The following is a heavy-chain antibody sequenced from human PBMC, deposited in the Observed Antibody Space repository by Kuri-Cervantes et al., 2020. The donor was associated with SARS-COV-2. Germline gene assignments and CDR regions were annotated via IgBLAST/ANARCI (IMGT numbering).Heavy chain of an antibody. CDR1: GFTFSSYW. J-gene: IGHJ3*02. Sequence: GGSLRLSCAASGFTFSSYWMSWVRQAPGKGLEWVANIKQDGSEKYYVDSVKGRFTISRDNAKNSLYLQMNSLRSDDTAVYYCARRFTMITFGGVIVTDAFDIWGQGTMVTVSS. D-gene: IGHD3-16*02. CDR3: ARRFTMITFGGVIVTDAFDI. CDR2: IKQDGSEK. V-gene: IGHV3-7*03.